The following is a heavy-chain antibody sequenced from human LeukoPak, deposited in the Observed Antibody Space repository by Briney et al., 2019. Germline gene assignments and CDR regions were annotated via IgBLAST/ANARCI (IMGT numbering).Heavy chain of an antibody. CDR2: INPNSGGT. D-gene: IGHD6-6*01. J-gene: IGHJ4*02. CDR1: GYTFTGYY. CDR3: ARDLEYSSSSGPLV. Sequence: ASVKVSCKASGYTFTGYYLHWVRQAPGQGLEWMGWINPNSGGTKYAQKFQGRVTLTRDTSMSTAYMELSSLRSDDTAVYYCARDLEYSSSSGPLVWGQGTLVTVSS. V-gene: IGHV1-2*02.